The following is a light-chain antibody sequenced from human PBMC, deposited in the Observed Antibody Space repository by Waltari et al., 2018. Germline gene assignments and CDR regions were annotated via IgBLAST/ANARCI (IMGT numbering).Light chain of an antibody. Sequence: EVVMTQSPGTLSVSPGEGATLSCRASQTISNNVAWHQQKPGQAPRLLIFGASTRATGIPARFSGSGSGTEFTLTISSLQSEDSAVYYCQQYNKWPLTFGGGTKVEI. CDR2: GAS. V-gene: IGKV3-15*01. CDR3: QQYNKWPLT. CDR1: QTISNN. J-gene: IGKJ4*01.